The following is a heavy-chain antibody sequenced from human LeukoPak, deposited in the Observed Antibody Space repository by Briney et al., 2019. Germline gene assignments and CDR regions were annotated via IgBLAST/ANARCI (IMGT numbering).Heavy chain of an antibody. CDR1: GGSISSGGYY. CDR2: IYYSGST. J-gene: IGHJ2*01. V-gene: IGHV4-31*03. D-gene: IGHD6-13*01. CDR3: ARQSYGYSSSWYAHRWYFDL. Sequence: SETLSLTCTVSGGSISSGGYYWSWIRQHPGKGLEWIGYIYYSGSTYYNPSLKSRVTISVDTSKNQFPLKLSSVTAADTAVYYCARQSYGYSSSWYAHRWYFDLWGRGTLVTVSS.